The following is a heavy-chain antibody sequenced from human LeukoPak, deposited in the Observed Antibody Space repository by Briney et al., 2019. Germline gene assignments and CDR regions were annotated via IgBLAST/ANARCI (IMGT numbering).Heavy chain of an antibody. CDR2: IYYSGST. V-gene: IGHV4-39*07. J-gene: IGHJ5*02. CDR3: ARLRYSGSYYSP. Sequence: PSETLSLTCTVSGGSISSSSYYWGWIRQPPGKGLEWIGSIYYSGSTYYNPSLKSRVTISVDTSKNQFSLKLSSVTAADTAVYYCARLRYSGSYYSPWGQGTLVTVSP. D-gene: IGHD1-26*01. CDR1: GGSISSSSYY.